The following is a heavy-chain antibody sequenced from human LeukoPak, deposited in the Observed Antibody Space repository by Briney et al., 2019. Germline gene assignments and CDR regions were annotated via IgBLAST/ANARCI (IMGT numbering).Heavy chain of an antibody. J-gene: IGHJ4*02. Sequence: SVKVSCKASGGTFSSYAISWVRQAPGQGLEWMGGIIPIFATANYAQRFQGRVTITADESTSTAYMELSSLRSEDTAVYYCWGGGWKKPFDYWGQGTLVTVSS. CDR1: GGTFSSYA. CDR2: IIPIFATA. D-gene: IGHD2-21*01. CDR3: WGGGWKKPFDY. V-gene: IGHV1-69*13.